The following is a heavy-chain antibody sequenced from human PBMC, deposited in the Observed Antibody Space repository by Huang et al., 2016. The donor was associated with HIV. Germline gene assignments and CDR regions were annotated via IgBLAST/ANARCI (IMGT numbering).Heavy chain of an antibody. CDR2: ISAYKDNT. J-gene: IGHJ4*02. Sequence: QVQLVQSGAEVKKPGASVKVSCKASGYTFSNYGFSWVRQATGQGLEWMGWISAYKDNTNYAHKLQGRGTMTTDTSTSTAYMELRSLRSDDTAVYYCAREIYDSSGSWDYWGQGTLVTVSS. V-gene: IGHV1-18*01. CDR3: AREIYDSSGSWDY. CDR1: GYTFSNYG. D-gene: IGHD3-22*01.